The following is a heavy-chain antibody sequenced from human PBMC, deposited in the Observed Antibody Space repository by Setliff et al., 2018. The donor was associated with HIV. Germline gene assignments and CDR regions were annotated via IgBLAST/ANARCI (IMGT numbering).Heavy chain of an antibody. Sequence: GGSLRLSCASSGFTFSSYAMTWVRQAPGKGLECVAVISGSGGDTYYADSVKGRFVISREKSKSTLYLQMNSLRAEDTAVYYCARRGDYYIDYWGQGTLVTVSS. J-gene: IGHJ4*02. CDR1: GFTFSSYA. V-gene: IGHV3-23*01. D-gene: IGHD3-10*01. CDR2: ISGSGGDT. CDR3: ARRGDYYIDY.